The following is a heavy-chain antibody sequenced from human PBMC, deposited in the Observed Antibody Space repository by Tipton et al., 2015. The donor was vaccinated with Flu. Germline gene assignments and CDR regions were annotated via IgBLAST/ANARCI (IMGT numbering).Heavy chain of an antibody. CDR3: ARSRGSYFSANWFDP. CDR2: IYYSGST. V-gene: IGHV4-59*08. Sequence: TLSLTCTVSGGSISSYYWSWIRQPPGKGLEWIVYIYYSGSTNYNPSLKSRVTISVDTSKNQFSLKLSSVTAADTAVYYCARSRGSYFSANWFDPWGQGTLVTVSS. D-gene: IGHD1-26*01. J-gene: IGHJ5*02. CDR1: GGSISSYY.